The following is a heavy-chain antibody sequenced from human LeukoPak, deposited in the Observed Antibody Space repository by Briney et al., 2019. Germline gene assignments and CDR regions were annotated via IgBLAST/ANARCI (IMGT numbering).Heavy chain of an antibody. D-gene: IGHD1-1*01. Sequence: GGSVRLSCAAWGFTYSTYWMTWARQATGKGREWVANIKEDGSATYYVDSVKGRFTISRDNAKKSLYLQMNSLRAEDTAVYYCARDSPGYLAYDSWGQGTLVTVSS. V-gene: IGHV3-7*04. CDR2: IKEDGSAT. J-gene: IGHJ4*02. CDR1: GFTYSTYW. CDR3: ARDSPGYLAYDS.